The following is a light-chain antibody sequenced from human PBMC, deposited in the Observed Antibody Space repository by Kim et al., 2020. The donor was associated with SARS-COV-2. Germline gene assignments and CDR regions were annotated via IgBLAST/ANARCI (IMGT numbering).Light chain of an antibody. Sequence: SAAVGDRVTSPCRASQSVGGGVAWYQQKQGKAPTVLISDASTLESGVPSRFSGSGSGTEFTLTISSLQADDFATYYCQQYNLYWTFGQGTKVDIK. CDR3: QQYNLYWT. CDR2: DAS. CDR1: QSVGGG. V-gene: IGKV1-5*01. J-gene: IGKJ1*01.